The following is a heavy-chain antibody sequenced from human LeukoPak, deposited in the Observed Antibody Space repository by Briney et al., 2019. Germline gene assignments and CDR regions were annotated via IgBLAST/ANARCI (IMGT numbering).Heavy chain of an antibody. J-gene: IGHJ6*02. CDR3: ARDLHYYVAMDV. CDR1: GFTFSAYA. D-gene: IGHD3-10*02. Sequence: PGGSLRLSCEASGFTFSAYAMTWGRQAPGKGLEWVSSIGSDNKPHFSYSVNGRFALSRDNSKSMLFLQLNSLRAEDTALYYCARDLHYYVAMDVRGQGTTVTVSS. V-gene: IGHV3-23*01. CDR2: IGSDNKP.